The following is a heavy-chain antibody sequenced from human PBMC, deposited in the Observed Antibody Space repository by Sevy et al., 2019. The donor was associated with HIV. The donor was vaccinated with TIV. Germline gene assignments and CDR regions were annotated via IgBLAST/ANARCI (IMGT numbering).Heavy chain of an antibody. CDR3: ARGGLRYGGNSEFDY. J-gene: IGHJ4*02. CDR1: GGSISSGGYS. D-gene: IGHD2-21*02. CDR2: IYHSGST. V-gene: IGHV4-30-2*01. Sequence: SETLSLTCAVSGGSISSGGYSWSWIRQPPGKGLEWIGYIYHSGSTYYNPSLKSRVTISVDRSKNQFSLKLSSVTAADTAMYYCARGGLRYGGNSEFDYWGQGTLVTVSS.